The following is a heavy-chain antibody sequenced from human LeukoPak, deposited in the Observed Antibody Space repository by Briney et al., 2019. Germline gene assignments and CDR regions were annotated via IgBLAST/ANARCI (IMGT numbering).Heavy chain of an antibody. V-gene: IGHV3-21*01. J-gene: IGHJ4*02. CDR2: ISGSSSYI. D-gene: IGHD5-12*01. CDR1: GFTFSGYD. CDR3: ARGPSGYHNT. Sequence: GGSLRLSCAASGFTFSGYDMNWVRQAPGKGLEWVSSISGSSSYIYYADSMKGRFTISRDNSKNTLYLQMNSLRAEDTAVYYCARGPSGYHNTGGQGTLVTVSS.